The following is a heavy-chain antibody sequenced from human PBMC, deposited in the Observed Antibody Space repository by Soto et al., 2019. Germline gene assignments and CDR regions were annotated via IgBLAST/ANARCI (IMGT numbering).Heavy chain of an antibody. D-gene: IGHD2-15*01. CDR1: GGSFSGYY. V-gene: IGHV4-34*01. J-gene: IGHJ4*02. Sequence: QVQLQQWGAGLLKPSETLSLTCAVYGGSFSGYYWSWIRQPPGKGLEWIGEINHSGSTNYNPSLRRQVLISVAPASNQFSLMLSAVTAAETAVYYCARSILRYCSGGSCRPCDYWGQGTLVTVSS. CDR3: ARSILRYCSGGSCRPCDY. CDR2: INHSGST.